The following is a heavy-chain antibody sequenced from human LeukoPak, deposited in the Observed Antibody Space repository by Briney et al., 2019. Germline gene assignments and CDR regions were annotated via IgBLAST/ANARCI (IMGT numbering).Heavy chain of an antibody. CDR3: ARGPLYDILTGYFNDAFDI. CDR2: INHSGST. V-gene: IGHV4-34*01. Sequence: KPSETLSLTCAVYGGSFSGYYWSWIRQPPGKGLEWIGEINHSGSTNYNPSLKSRVTISVDTSKNQFSLKLSSVTAADTAVYYCARGPLYDILTGYFNDAFDIWGQGTMVTVSS. J-gene: IGHJ3*02. D-gene: IGHD3-9*01. CDR1: GGSFSGYY.